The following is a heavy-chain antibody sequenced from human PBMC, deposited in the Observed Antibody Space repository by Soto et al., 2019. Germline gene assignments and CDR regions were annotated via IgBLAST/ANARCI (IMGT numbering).Heavy chain of an antibody. CDR2: ISNRGDT. CDR1: GFIVSDTY. Sequence: EVQLVESGGGLVQPGESLRLSCTASGFIVSDTYMNWVRQAPGKGLEWVSVISNRGDTHYADSVRGRFSLSRDIADNTLHLQMNNLRVDDTAVYYCAREPRYCRGGSCSITGDAFDIWGQGTMVTVSS. D-gene: IGHD2-15*01. CDR3: AREPRYCRGGSCSITGDAFDI. J-gene: IGHJ3*02. V-gene: IGHV3-66*01.